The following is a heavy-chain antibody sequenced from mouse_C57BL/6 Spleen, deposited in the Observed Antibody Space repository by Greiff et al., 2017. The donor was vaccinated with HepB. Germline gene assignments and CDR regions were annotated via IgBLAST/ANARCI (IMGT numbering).Heavy chain of an antibody. D-gene: IGHD2-2*01. CDR1: GFSLTSYG. Sequence: VQLQQSGPGLVQPSQSLSITCTVSGFSLTSYGVHWVRQSPGKGLEWLGVIWSGGSTDYNAAFISRLSISKDNSKSQVFFKMNSLQADDTAIYYCARKGEGGYDGRYAMDYWGQGTSVTVSS. J-gene: IGHJ4*01. V-gene: IGHV2-2*01. CDR3: ARKGEGGYDGRYAMDY. CDR2: IWSGGST.